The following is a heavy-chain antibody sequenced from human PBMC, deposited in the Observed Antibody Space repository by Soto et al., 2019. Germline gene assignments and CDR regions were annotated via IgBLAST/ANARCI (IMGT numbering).Heavy chain of an antibody. Sequence: SETLSLTCTVSGGSMSSYFWTWIRQPPGKGLEWIGYIYYSGSTNYSPSLKSRVTMSVDTSRNQFSLKLSSVTDADTAVYYCARVIVGWYEHDYWGQLLLVSVS. J-gene: IGHJ4*02. V-gene: IGHV4-59*01. CDR3: ARVIVGWYEHDY. D-gene: IGHD6-19*01. CDR2: IYYSGST. CDR1: GGSMSSYF.